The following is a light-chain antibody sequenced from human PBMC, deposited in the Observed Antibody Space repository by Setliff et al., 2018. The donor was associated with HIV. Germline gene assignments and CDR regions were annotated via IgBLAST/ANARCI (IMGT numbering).Light chain of an antibody. V-gene: IGLV2-14*01. CDR3: GSYTTTNSFV. J-gene: IGLJ1*01. CDR1: SDDIGRYYY. Sequence: QSVLTQPASVSGSPGQAITISCTGTSDDIGRYYYVSWYQQHPGKAPKLLIYEVSNRPSGVSDRFTGSKSANTASLTISGLQAEDEADYYCGSYTTTNSFVFGTGTKVTVL. CDR2: EVS.